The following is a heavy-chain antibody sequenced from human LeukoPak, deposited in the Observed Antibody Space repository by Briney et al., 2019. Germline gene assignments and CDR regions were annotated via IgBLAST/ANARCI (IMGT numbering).Heavy chain of an antibody. CDR1: GFTFSTYA. D-gene: IGHD4-23*01. Sequence: GRSLRLSCAASGFTFSTYAMSWVRQAPGKGLEWVSALSGSGGNTYYADPVKGRFSISRDNAKNTLYLQMNSLRVEDTAVYYCARGRPHGNDYWGQGTLVTVSS. V-gene: IGHV3-23*01. CDR2: LSGSGGNT. CDR3: ARGRPHGNDY. J-gene: IGHJ4*02.